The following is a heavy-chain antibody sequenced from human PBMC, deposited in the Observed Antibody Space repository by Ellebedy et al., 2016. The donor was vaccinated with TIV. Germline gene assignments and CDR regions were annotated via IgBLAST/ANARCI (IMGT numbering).Heavy chain of an antibody. Sequence: AASVKVSCKASGYTFTSYGISWARQAPGQGLEWMGRIIPILGIANYAQKFQGRVAITADKSTSTAYMELSSLRSEDTAVYYCARVSGELNFDYWGQGTLVTVSS. CDR1: GYTFTSYG. CDR2: IIPILGIA. CDR3: ARVSGELNFDY. J-gene: IGHJ4*02. D-gene: IGHD3-10*01. V-gene: IGHV1-69*04.